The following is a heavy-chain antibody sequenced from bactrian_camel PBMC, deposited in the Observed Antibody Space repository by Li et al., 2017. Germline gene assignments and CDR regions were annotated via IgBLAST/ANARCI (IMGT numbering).Heavy chain of an antibody. J-gene: IGHJ6*01. V-gene: IGHV3-2*01. CDR1: GFTFSRAY. Sequence: QLVESGGGLVQPGGSLRLSCAASGFTFSRAYMSWVRQAPGKGLEWVSSISSDGTKRYYPESVKGRFTMSRDNAKNTVSLQMDSLKSEDTALYYCVTILRGNSDYDSPKTPFGHWGQGTQVTVS. CDR2: ISSDGTKR. D-gene: IGHD4*01. CDR3: VTILRGNSDYDSPKTPFGH.